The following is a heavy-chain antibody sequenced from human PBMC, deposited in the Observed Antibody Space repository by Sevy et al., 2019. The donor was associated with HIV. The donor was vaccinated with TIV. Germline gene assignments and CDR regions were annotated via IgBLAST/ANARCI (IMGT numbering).Heavy chain of an antibody. CDR1: GYTFTGYY. CDR2: INPDSGGP. CDR3: VRDDRDGYFEY. V-gene: IGHV1-2*02. Sequence: ASVKVSCRASGYTFTGYYMHWMRQAPGQGLEWMGWINPDSGGPTYAPKFQGRVTLTRDTSIGTAYMDLSRLKSDDTAVYYCVRDDRDGYFEYWGQGTLVTVSS. J-gene: IGHJ4*02.